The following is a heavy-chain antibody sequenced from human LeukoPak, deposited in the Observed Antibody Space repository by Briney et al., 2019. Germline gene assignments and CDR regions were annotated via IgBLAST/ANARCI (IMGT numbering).Heavy chain of an antibody. CDR2: SGHGVT. J-gene: IGHJ4*02. CDR1: GFIFSDSS. D-gene: IGHD1-14*01. Sequence: GGSLRLTCAASGFIFSDSSMNWVRQAPGKGLEWVSSSGHGVTYYADSVKGRFTISRDDVKNSLYLQMNSLRAEDTAVYYCARLGESTTDFDYWGQGTLVTVSS. V-gene: IGHV3-21*01. CDR3: ARLGESTTDFDY.